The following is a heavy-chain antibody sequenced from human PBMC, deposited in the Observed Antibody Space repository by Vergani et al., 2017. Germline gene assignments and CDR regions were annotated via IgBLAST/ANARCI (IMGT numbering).Heavy chain of an antibody. CDR2: ISYDGSYK. J-gene: IGHJ4*02. CDR1: GFIFSSYG. V-gene: IGHV3-30*18. CDR3: AKSASSYDSSGYYYFDY. D-gene: IGHD3-22*01. Sequence: QVQLVESGGGVVQPGRSLRLSCAASGFIFSSYGIHWVRQAPGKGLEWVAVISYDGSYKYNADSVKGRFTISRDNPKNTLYLQMNSLRAEYTAVYYCAKSASSYDSSGYYYFDYWGQGPLVTVSS.